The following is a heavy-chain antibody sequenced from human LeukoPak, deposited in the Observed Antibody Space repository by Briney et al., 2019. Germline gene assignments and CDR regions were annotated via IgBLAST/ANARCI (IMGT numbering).Heavy chain of an antibody. Sequence: ASVKVSCKASGYTFTSYFMYWVRQAPGQGLEWMGLINPRGGTTRYAQKFQGRVIMTRDASTSTVYMELSSLRSEDTAMYYCARDRTHYYDSSGYYSRWEYWGQGTLVTVSS. V-gene: IGHV1-46*01. CDR3: ARDRTHYYDSSGYYSRWEY. CDR2: INPRGGTT. D-gene: IGHD3-22*01. CDR1: GYTFTSYF. J-gene: IGHJ4*02.